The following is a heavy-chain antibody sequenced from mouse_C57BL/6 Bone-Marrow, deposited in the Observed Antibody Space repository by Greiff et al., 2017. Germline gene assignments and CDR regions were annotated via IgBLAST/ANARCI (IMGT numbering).Heavy chain of an antibody. J-gene: IGHJ4*01. Sequence: EVQLVESGGGLVKPGGSLKLSCAASGFTFSSYAMSWVRQTPEKRLEWVATISDGGSYTYYPDNVKGRFTISRDNAKNNLYLQMSHLKSEDTAMYYCARDGNYEYYYAMEYWGQGTSVTVSS. CDR3: ARDGNYEYYYAMEY. V-gene: IGHV5-4*01. CDR1: GFTFSSYA. D-gene: IGHD2-1*01. CDR2: ISDGGSYT.